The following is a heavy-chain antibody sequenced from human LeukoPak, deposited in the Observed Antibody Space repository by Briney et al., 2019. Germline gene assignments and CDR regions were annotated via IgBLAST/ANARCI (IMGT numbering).Heavy chain of an antibody. CDR3: ARVGTGSFDY. CDR1: GGSISTYY. D-gene: IGHD1-1*01. CDR2: IYYSGDT. V-gene: IGHV4-59*07. J-gene: IGHJ4*02. Sequence: SDTLSLTCTVSGGSISTYYWSWIRQPPGKGLEWIGYIYYSGDTNCNPSPKSRVTISIDTSKNQFSLKLTSVTAADTAVYYCARVGTGSFDYWGQGTLVTVSS.